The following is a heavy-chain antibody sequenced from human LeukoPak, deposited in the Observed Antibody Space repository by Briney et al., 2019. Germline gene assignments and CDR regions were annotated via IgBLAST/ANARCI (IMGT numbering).Heavy chain of an antibody. V-gene: IGHV3-23*01. CDR1: GFTFSSYG. CDR3: AKAGYCSSTSCYRNHGMDV. D-gene: IGHD2-2*02. J-gene: IGHJ6*02. Sequence: GGSLRLSCAASGFTFSSYGMTWVRQAPGKGLEWVSSISNSGGGTYYADSVKGRFTISRDNSKNTLYLQMNSLRAEDTAVYYCAKAGYCSSTSCYRNHGMDVWGQGTTVTVFS. CDR2: ISNSGGGT.